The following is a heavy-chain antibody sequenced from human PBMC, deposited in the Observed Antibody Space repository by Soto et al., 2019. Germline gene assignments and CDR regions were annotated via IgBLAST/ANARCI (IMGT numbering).Heavy chain of an antibody. Sequence: QVQLQESGPGLVKPSQTLSLTCTVSGGSISSGGYYWSWIRQHPGKGLEWIGYIYYSVSTYYNPSLKSRVNISVVTSKHQFSQKLSSVTAADPAVYYCASSGYWGTFDYWGQGTLVTVSS. V-gene: IGHV4-31*03. D-gene: IGHD3-22*01. CDR3: ASSGYWGTFDY. J-gene: IGHJ4*02. CDR1: GGSISSGGYY. CDR2: IYYSVST.